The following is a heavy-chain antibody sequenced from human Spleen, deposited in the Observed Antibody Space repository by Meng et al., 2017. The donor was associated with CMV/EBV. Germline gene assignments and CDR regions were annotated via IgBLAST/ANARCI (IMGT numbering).Heavy chain of an antibody. CDR1: GYTFAGHY. D-gene: IGHD4-17*01. V-gene: IGHV1-2*02. J-gene: IGHJ6*02. Sequence: ASVKVSCKTSGYTFAGHYMHWVRQAPGQGLEWMGWIHPDTGGTNYAQNFQGRVTVTRDTSIRAVYLELSSLRSDDTAIYYCARDLDMVTTVRYYFYGTDVWGQGTTVTVSS. CDR3: ARDLDMVTTVRYYFYGTDV. CDR2: IHPDTGGT.